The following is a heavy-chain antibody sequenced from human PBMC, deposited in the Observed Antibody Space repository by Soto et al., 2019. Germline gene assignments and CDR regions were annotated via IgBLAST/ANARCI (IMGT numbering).Heavy chain of an antibody. Sequence: ASVKVSCKASGYTFTGYYMHWVRQAPGQGLEWMGWINPNSGGTNYAQKFQGRVTMTRDTSISTAYMELSRLRSDDTAVYYCAREEAYCSSTSCYTEHAFDIWGQGTMVTVSS. CDR3: AREEAYCSSTSCYTEHAFDI. V-gene: IGHV1-2*02. CDR1: GYTFTGYY. J-gene: IGHJ3*02. CDR2: INPNSGGT. D-gene: IGHD2-2*02.